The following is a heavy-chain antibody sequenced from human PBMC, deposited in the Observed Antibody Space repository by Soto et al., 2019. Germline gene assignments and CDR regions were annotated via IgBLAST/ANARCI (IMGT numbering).Heavy chain of an antibody. Sequence: QVQLEQSGAEVKKPGSSVKVSCKASGGTFSNSAISWVRQAPGQGLEWMGGIMPIFRTPDYAQKFQGRVTITADEYTSTVYMELSGLKSDDTAVYYCARDKDRQQLGGNYYYILDVWGQGTTVTVSS. D-gene: IGHD3-10*01. CDR3: ARDKDRQQLGGNYYYILDV. CDR2: IMPIFRTP. J-gene: IGHJ6*02. V-gene: IGHV1-69*12. CDR1: GGTFSNSA.